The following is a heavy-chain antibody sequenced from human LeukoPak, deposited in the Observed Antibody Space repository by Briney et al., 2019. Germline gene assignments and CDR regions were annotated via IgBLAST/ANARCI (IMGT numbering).Heavy chain of an antibody. V-gene: IGHV4-59*01. CDR2: IYYSGST. Sequence: SETLSLTCTVSGGSTSSYYWSWIRQPPGKGLEWIGYIYYSGSTNYNPSLKSRVTISVDTSKNQFSLKLSSVTAADTAVYYCARLDCSSTSCYYPDYWGQGTLVTVSS. CDR3: ARLDCSSTSCYYPDY. J-gene: IGHJ4*02. D-gene: IGHD2-2*01. CDR1: GGSTSSYY.